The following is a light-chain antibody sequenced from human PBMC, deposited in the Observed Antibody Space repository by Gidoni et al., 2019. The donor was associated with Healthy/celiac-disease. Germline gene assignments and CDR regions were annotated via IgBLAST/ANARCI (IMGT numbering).Light chain of an antibody. Sequence: DLQMIQSPSSLSASVGDRVTITCRASQGISTYLAWYQQKPGKVPKLLIYAASTLQSGVPSRFSGSGSGTDFTLTISSLQPEDVATYYCQKYNSAPWTFGQGTKVEIK. CDR3: QKYNSAPWT. CDR2: AAS. J-gene: IGKJ1*01. CDR1: QGISTY. V-gene: IGKV1-27*01.